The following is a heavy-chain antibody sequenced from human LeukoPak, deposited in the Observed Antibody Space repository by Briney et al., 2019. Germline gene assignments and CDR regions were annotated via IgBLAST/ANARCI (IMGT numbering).Heavy chain of an antibody. CDR2: INHSGST. J-gene: IGHJ4*02. D-gene: IGHD4-23*01. CDR1: GGSFSGYY. CDR3: VRVDNGGNYFDY. Sequence: SETLSLTCAVYGGSFSGYYWSWIRQPPGKGLEWIGEINHSGSTNYNPSLKSRVTISVDTSKNQFSLKLSSVTAADTAVYYCVRVDNGGNYFDYWGQGTLVTVSS. V-gene: IGHV4-34*01.